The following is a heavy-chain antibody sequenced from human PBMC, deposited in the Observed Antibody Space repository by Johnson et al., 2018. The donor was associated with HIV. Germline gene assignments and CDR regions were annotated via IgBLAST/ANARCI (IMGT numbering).Heavy chain of an antibody. J-gene: IGHJ3*02. CDR1: GFTVSNNY. CDR3: ARDRGAARDAFDI. V-gene: IGHV3-66*01. CDR2: VHRDGRL. D-gene: IGHD6-6*01. Sequence: VQLVESGGGLVQPGGSLRLSCAASGFTVSNNYMNWVRQTPWKGLEWVSVVHRDGRLYYADSVKGRFRLSRDNSKNTLYLQMNRLRVEDTAVYYCARDRGAARDAFDIWGQGTMVTVSS.